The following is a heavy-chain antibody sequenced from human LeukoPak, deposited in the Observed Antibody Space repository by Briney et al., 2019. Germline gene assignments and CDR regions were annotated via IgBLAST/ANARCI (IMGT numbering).Heavy chain of an antibody. CDR2: ISGSGGST. D-gene: IGHD3-3*01. V-gene: IGHV3-23*01. CDR1: GFTFSSYA. Sequence: GGSLRLSCAASGFTFSSYAMSWVRQAPGKGLEWVSAISGSGGSTYYADSVKGRFTISGDNSKNTLYLQMNSLRAEDTAVYYCAKSSRITIFGVANPFDYWGQGTLVTVSS. CDR3: AKSSRITIFGVANPFDY. J-gene: IGHJ4*02.